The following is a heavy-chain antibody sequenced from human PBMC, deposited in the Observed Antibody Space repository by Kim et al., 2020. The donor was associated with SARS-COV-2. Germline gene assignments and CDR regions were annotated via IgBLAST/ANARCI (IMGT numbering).Heavy chain of an antibody. CDR1: GGSISSSSYY. CDR2: IYYSGST. D-gene: IGHD1-26*01. V-gene: IGHV4-39*01. Sequence: SETLSLTCTVSGGSISSSSYYWGWIRQPPGKGLEWIGSIYYSGSTYYNPSLKSRVTISVDTSKNQFSLKLSSVTAADTAVYYCARLTGANSLQIDYWGQGTLVTSPQ. J-gene: IGHJ4*02. CDR3: ARLTGANSLQIDY.